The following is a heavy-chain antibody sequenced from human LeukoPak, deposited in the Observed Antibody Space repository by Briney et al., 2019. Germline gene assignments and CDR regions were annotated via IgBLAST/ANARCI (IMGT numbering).Heavy chain of an antibody. CDR2: IYYSGST. CDR1: GGSISSDY. V-gene: IGHV4-59*08. Sequence: KSSETLSLTCNVSGGSISSDYWGWIRQPPGKGLEWIGHIYYSGSTNSGSTNYNPSLKSRVTISADTSKNQFSLRLRSVTAADTAVCYCARRSYGVGLAYWGPGTLVTVSS. CDR3: ARRSYGVGLAY. D-gene: IGHD4-17*01. J-gene: IGHJ4*02.